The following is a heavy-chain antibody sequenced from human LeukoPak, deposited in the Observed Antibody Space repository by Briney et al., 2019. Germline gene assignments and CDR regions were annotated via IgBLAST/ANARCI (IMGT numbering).Heavy chain of an antibody. CDR3: ARQDLEWLSYGMDV. J-gene: IGHJ6*02. CDR2: IFYSGST. D-gene: IGHD3-3*01. CDR1: GGSISSSSYY. V-gene: IGHV4-39*01. Sequence: TSETLSLTCTVSGGSISSSSYYWGWIRQPPGKGLEWIGSIFYSGSTYYNPSLKSRVTISVDTSKNQFSLKLSSVTAADTAVYYCARQDLEWLSYGMDVWGQGTTVTVSS.